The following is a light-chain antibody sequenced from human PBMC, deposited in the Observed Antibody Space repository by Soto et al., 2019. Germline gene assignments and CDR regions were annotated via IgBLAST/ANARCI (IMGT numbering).Light chain of an antibody. CDR2: KAS. CDR1: QSISDW. J-gene: IGKJ4*01. Sequence: DVQMTQSPSTLAASVVERVIITCRASQSISDWLAWYQQKPGKAPKLLIHKASELADGVPSRFSGSGSGTEFTLTINSLQPDDFATYYCHPYDTYLLTFGGGTKVDIK. V-gene: IGKV1-5*03. CDR3: HPYDTYLLT.